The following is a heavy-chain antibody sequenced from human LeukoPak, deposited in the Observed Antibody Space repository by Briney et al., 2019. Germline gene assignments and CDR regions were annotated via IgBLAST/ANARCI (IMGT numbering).Heavy chain of an antibody. Sequence: GGSLRLSCAASGFSFSTYAMHWVRQAPGKGLEWVSAISGSGGSTYYADSVKGRFTISRDNSKNTLYLQMNSLRAEDTAVYYCAKRQTSSSLLYYFDYWGQGTLVTVSS. J-gene: IGHJ4*02. CDR1: GFSFSTYA. V-gene: IGHV3-23*01. CDR3: AKRQTSSSLLYYFDY. D-gene: IGHD6-6*01. CDR2: ISGSGGST.